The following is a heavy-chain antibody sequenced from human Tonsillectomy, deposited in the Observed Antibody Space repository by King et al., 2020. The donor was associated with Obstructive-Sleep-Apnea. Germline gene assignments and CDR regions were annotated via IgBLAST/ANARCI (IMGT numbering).Heavy chain of an antibody. J-gene: IGHJ4*02. V-gene: IGHV4-34*01. D-gene: IGHD6-13*01. CDR3: ARGGWGSSWPFDY. CDR1: GGSFSGYY. CDR2: INHSGST. Sequence: VQLQQWGAGLLKPSETLSLTCAVYGGSFSGYYWSWIRQPPGKGLEWIGEINHSGSTNYNPSLKSRVTISLDTSKNQFSLGLSSVTAADTPVYYCARGGWGSSWPFDYWGQGTLVTVSS.